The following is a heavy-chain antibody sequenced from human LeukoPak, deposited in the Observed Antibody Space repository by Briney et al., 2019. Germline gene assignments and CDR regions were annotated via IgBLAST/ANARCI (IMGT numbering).Heavy chain of an antibody. V-gene: IGHV3-13*01. CDR3: ARVAKERVGGVYYFDY. Sequence: DXXWVXQATXXGXXWVSAIGTAGDTYHTGSVKGRFTISRENAKNSLYLQMNSLRAGDTAVYYCARVAKERVGGVYYFDYWGQGTLVTVSS. D-gene: IGHD1-1*01. J-gene: IGHJ4*02. CDR2: IGTAGDT. CDR1: D.